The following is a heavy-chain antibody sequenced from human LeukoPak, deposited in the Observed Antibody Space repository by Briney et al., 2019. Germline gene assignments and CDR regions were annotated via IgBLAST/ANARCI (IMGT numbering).Heavy chain of an antibody. D-gene: IGHD5-24*01. Sequence: ASVKVSCKASGYTFTGYGISWVRQAPGQGLEWMGWISAYNGNTNYAQKLQGRVTMTTDTSTSTAYMELRSLRSDDTAVYYCARAASRDGYNDYWGQGTLVTVSS. J-gene: IGHJ4*02. V-gene: IGHV1-18*01. CDR2: ISAYNGNT. CDR3: ARAASRDGYNDY. CDR1: GYTFTGYG.